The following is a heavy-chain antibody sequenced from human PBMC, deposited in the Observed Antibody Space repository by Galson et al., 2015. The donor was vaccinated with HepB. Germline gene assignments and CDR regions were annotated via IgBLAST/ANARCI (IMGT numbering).Heavy chain of an antibody. V-gene: IGHV4-39*07. Sequence: SETLSLTCTVSGGSISSSSYYWGWIRQPPGKGLEWIGSVYYSGSTNYNPSLKSRVTMSVDTSKNQFSLKLSSVTAADTAVYYCARALTYYYDSSGYSNWGQGTLVTVSS. J-gene: IGHJ4*02. CDR3: ARALTYYYDSSGYSN. CDR1: GGSISSSSYY. CDR2: VYYSGST. D-gene: IGHD3-22*01.